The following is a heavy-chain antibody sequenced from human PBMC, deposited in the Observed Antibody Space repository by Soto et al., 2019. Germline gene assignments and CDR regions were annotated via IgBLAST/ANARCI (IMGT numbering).Heavy chain of an antibody. CDR1: GFTFNNYA. Sequence: GGSLTLSCAASGFTFNNYALPCVSQAPGKGLEGVSTISVSRGSTHYSDSVNGRFTISIDNSKKTVYLQMHGLRADDTAVYYCAKGLYYYVSSGNRVFEYWGQGAMVTVSS. CDR2: ISVSRGST. D-gene: IGHD3-22*01. CDR3: AKGLYYYVSSGNRVFEY. J-gene: IGHJ4*02. V-gene: IGHV3-23*01.